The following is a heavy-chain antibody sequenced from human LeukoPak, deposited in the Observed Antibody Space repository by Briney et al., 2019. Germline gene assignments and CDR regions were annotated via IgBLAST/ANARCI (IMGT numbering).Heavy chain of an antibody. CDR1: GFTFSNYG. Sequence: PGGSLRLSCAASGFTFSNYGMNWVRQAPGKGLEWVSSISGSGGSTYYADSVKGRFTISRDNSKNTLFLQMNSLRAEDTAVYYCARGSDYFDYWGQGTLVTVSS. J-gene: IGHJ4*02. CDR3: ARGSDYFDY. V-gene: IGHV3-23*01. CDR2: ISGSGGST.